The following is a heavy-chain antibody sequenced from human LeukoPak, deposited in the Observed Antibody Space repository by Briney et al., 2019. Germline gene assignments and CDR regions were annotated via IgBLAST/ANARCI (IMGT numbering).Heavy chain of an antibody. J-gene: IGHJ6*03. Sequence: GASVKVSCKASGYTFTSYGISWVRQAPGQGLEWMGWISAYNGNTNYAQKLQGRVTMITDTSTSTVYMELRSLRSDDTAVYYCARVTALYYYMDVWGKGTTVTVSS. CDR2: ISAYNGNT. CDR3: ARVTALYYYMDV. CDR1: GYTFTSYG. V-gene: IGHV1-18*01.